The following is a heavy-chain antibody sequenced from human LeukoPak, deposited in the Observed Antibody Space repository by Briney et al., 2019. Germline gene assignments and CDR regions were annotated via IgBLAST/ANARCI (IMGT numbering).Heavy chain of an antibody. V-gene: IGHV4-34*01. Sequence: SETLPLTCAVYGGSFSGYYWSWIRQPPGKGLEWIGEINHSGSTNYNPSLKSRVTISVDTSKNQFSLKLSSVTAADTAVYYCARLRGGYYGSGSYSYFDYGGQGTLVTVSS. CDR1: GGSFSGYY. CDR2: INHSGST. CDR3: ARLRGGYYGSGSYSYFDY. D-gene: IGHD3-10*01. J-gene: IGHJ4*02.